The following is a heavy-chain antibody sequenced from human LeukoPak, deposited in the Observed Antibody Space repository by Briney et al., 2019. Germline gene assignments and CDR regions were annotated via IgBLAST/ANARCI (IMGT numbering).Heavy chain of an antibody. D-gene: IGHD6-6*01. CDR2: ISGSGGST. CDR1: GFTFSSYW. J-gene: IGHJ4*02. Sequence: GGSLRLSCAASGFTFSSYWMSWVRQAPGKGLEWVSAISGSGGSTYYADSVKGRFTISRDNSKNTLYLQMNSLRAEDTAVYYCAKDQEYSSSWADYWGQGTLVTVSS. CDR3: AKDQEYSSSWADY. V-gene: IGHV3-23*01.